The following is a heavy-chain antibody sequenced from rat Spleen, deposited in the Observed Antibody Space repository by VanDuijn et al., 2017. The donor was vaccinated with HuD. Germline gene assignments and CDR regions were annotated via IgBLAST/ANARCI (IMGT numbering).Heavy chain of an antibody. CDR1: GFSLTSYN. Sequence: VQLKESGPGLVQPSQTLSLTCTVSGFSLTSYNVHWLRHPPGKGLEWMGRMRFNGDPSYNSALRSRLSISRDTSKNQVFLEINSLQTDDTGTYYCARYNSGFDYWGQGVMVTVSS. J-gene: IGHJ2*01. CDR2: MRFNGDP. CDR3: ARYNSGFDY. V-gene: IGHV2-63*01. D-gene: IGHD4-3*01.